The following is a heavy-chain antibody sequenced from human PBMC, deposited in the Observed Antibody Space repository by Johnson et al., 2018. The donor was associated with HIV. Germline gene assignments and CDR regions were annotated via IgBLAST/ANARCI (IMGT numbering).Heavy chain of an antibody. J-gene: IGHJ3*02. D-gene: IGHD1-14*01. Sequence: QVQLVESGGGVVQPGGSLRLSCAASEFTFSTYGMHWVRQAPGKGLEWVAIVSYDGSKKYYPDSVKGRFTISRDNSKNTLYLQMDSLRAEDTAVYYCAKIRTSGTGDAFDIWGQGTMVTVSS. V-gene: IGHV3-30*18. CDR2: VSYDGSKK. CDR1: EFTFSTYG. CDR3: AKIRTSGTGDAFDI.